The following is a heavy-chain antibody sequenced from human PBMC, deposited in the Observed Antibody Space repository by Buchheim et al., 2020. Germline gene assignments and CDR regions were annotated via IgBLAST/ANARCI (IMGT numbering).Heavy chain of an antibody. CDR2: IIPLFGTA. Sequence: QVRLVQSGAEVKKPGSSVKVSCKASGGTFNNYAFSWVRQAPGQGLEWMGGIIPLFGTANYAQKFQGRVKITADKSTSTAYLELSSLRSEDTAVYYCARVPLGSGWYLRLDPWGQGTL. J-gene: IGHJ5*02. CDR1: GGTFNNYA. CDR3: ARVPLGSGWYLRLDP. D-gene: IGHD6-19*01. V-gene: IGHV1-69*06.